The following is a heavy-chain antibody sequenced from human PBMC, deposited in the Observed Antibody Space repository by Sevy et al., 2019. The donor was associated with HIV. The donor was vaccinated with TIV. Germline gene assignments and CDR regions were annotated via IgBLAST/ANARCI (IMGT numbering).Heavy chain of an antibody. CDR3: AKVLWAASEGSQD. D-gene: IGHD3-16*01. Sequence: GGSLRLSCAASGFTFSNYAMHWFRQAPGKGLEWVAYLYYDGSNKQYANSVKGRFTISSDNFKNTLYLQMNSLTVEDTALYFCAKVLWAASEGSQDWGQGTLVTVSS. CDR2: LYYDGSNK. V-gene: IGHV3-30*02. J-gene: IGHJ1*01. CDR1: GFTFSNYA.